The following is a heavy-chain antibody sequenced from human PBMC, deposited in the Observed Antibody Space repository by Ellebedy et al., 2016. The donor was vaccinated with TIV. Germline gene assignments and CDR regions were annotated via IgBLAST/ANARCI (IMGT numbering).Heavy chain of an antibody. J-gene: IGHJ4*02. CDR2: MEPNSGNK. Sequence: AASVKVSCKTSGYPFTRYDINWVRQAAGQGLEWMGWMEPNSGNKCYAQRFQGRVTMTRDTALSTAYMELSSLNSEDTAVYYCARGFIAAAGERGTFDYWGQGTQLTGSS. CDR3: ARGFIAAAGERGTFDY. D-gene: IGHD6-13*01. V-gene: IGHV1-8*01. CDR1: GYPFTRYD.